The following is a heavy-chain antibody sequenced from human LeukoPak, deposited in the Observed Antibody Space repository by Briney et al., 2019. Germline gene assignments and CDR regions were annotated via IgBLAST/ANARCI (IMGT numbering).Heavy chain of an antibody. V-gene: IGHV3-23*01. CDR2: ISGSGGST. CDR1: GFTFSSYA. Sequence: GGSLRLSCAASGFTFSSYAMRWGRQAPGKGLEWVSAISGSGGSTYYADSVKGRFTISRDNSKNTLYLQMTSLRAEDTAVYYCAKPFRRGYSYGLGFDYWGQGTLVTVSS. J-gene: IGHJ4*02. D-gene: IGHD5-18*01. CDR3: AKPFRRGYSYGLGFDY.